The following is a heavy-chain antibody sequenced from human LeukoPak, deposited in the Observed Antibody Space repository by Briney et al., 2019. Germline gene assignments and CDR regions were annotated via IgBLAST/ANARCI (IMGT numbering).Heavy chain of an antibody. CDR2: SRNKANGYTT. CDR3: ATAPSPSGSYPYFYY. D-gene: IGHD1-26*01. CDR1: GFTFSDHY. V-gene: IGHV3-72*01. Sequence: GGSLRLSCVASGFTFSDHYMDWVRQAPGKGLEWVGRSRNKANGYTTEYAASVKGRFTISRDDSKNSLYLQMNSLKTEDTAVYYRATAPSPSGSYPYFYYWGQGTLVNVS. J-gene: IGHJ4*02.